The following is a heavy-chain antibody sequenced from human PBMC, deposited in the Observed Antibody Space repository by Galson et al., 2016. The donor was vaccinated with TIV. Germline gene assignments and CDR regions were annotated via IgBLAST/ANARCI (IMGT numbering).Heavy chain of an antibody. D-gene: IGHD6-19*01. CDR2: IYWDDDK. Sequence: PALVKPTQTLTLTCTFSGFSLNTRGMCVSWIRQPPGKALEWLALIYWDDDKRYSPSLKNRLTITKDTSKNQVVLTMTNVDPVDTATYYCAHANLQWLIQAFDFWGQGTLVTVSS. CDR1: GFSLNTRGMC. CDR3: AHANLQWLIQAFDF. J-gene: IGHJ4*02. V-gene: IGHV2-5*08.